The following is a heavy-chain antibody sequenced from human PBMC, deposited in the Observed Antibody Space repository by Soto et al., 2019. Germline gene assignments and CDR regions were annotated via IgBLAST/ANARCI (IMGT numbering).Heavy chain of an antibody. V-gene: IGHV6-1*01. CDR1: GDSVSSNSAA. CDR2: TYYRSKWYN. CDR3: ARDQGDCSSTSCWAGLAP. Sequence: SQTLSLTCAISGDSVSSNSAAWNWIRQSPSRGLEWLGRTYYRSKWYNDYAVSVKSRITINPDTSKNQFSLQLNSVTPEDTAVYYCARDQGDCSSTSCWAGLAPWGQGTLVTVSS. D-gene: IGHD2-2*01. J-gene: IGHJ5*02.